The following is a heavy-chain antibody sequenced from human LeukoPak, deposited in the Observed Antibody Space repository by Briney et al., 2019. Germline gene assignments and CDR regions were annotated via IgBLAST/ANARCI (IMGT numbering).Heavy chain of an antibody. CDR3: ARATPAYCGGDCYSGAFDI. V-gene: IGHV1-46*01. CDR1: GYTFTSYY. Sequence: ASVKVSCKASGYTFTSYYMHWVRQAPGQGLEWMGIINPNGGSTSYAQKFQGRVTMTRDTSTSTVYMELSSLRSEDTAVYYCARATPAYCGGDCYSGAFDIWGQGTMVTVSS. J-gene: IGHJ3*02. D-gene: IGHD2-21*02. CDR2: INPNGGST.